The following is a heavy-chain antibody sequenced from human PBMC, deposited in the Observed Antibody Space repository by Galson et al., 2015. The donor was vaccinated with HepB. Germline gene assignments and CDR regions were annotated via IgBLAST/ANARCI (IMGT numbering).Heavy chain of an antibody. CDR2: MNPNSGKT. Sequence: SVKVSCKASGYSFTSYDINWVRQATGQGLEWMGWMNPNSGKTAYARKFQGRVTLTRDTSISTVYMELSSLRSEDTAVYYCARSATYHDMMTGYYPYHYSGMDVWGQGTTVTVSS. CDR1: GYSFTSYD. D-gene: IGHD3-9*01. J-gene: IGHJ6*02. V-gene: IGHV1-8*01. CDR3: ARSATYHDMMTGYYPYHYSGMDV.